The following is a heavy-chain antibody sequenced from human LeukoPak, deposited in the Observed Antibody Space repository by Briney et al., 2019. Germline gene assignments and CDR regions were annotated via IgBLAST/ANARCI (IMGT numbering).Heavy chain of an antibody. CDR1: GGSISSGGYY. Sequence: SETLSLTCTVSGGSISSGGYYWSWIRQHPGKGLEWIGYIYYSGSTYYNPSLKSRVTISVDTSKNQFSLKLSSVTAADTAVYYCARVVVIHETSFDYWGQGTLVTASS. CDR2: IYYSGST. V-gene: IGHV4-31*03. CDR3: ARVVVIHETSFDY. D-gene: IGHD3-22*01. J-gene: IGHJ4*02.